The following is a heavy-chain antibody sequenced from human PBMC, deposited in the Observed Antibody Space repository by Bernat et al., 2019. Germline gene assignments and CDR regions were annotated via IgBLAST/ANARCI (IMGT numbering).Heavy chain of an antibody. J-gene: IGHJ6*02. V-gene: IGHV1-2*04. CDR2: INPNSGGT. CDR3: ARESIAAAGHYYYYGMDV. D-gene: IGHD6-13*01. CDR1: GYTFTGYY. Sequence: QVQLVQSGAEVKKPGASVKVSCKASGYTFTGYYMHWVRQAPGQGLEWMGWINPNSGGTNYAQKFQGWVTMTRDTSISTAYMELSRLRSDDTAVYSCARESIAAAGHYYYYGMDVWGQGTTVTVSS.